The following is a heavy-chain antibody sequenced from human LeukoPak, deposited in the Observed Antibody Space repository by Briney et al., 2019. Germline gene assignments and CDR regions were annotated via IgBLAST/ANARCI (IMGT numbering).Heavy chain of an antibody. V-gene: IGHV3-53*01. CDR3: AKERGIVVVTAHDY. CDR1: GFTVSSNY. D-gene: IGHD2-21*02. J-gene: IGHJ4*02. Sequence: GGSLRLSCAASGFTVSSNYMSWVRQAPGKGLEWVSVIYSGGSTYYADSVKGRFTISRDNSKNTLYLQMNSLRAGDTAVYYCAKERGIVVVTAHDYWGQGTLVTVSS. CDR2: IYSGGST.